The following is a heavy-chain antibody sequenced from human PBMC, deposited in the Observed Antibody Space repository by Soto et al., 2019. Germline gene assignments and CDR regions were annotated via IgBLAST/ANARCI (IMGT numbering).Heavy chain of an antibody. D-gene: IGHD3-16*01. CDR1: GFPFSSYD. CDR2: IGTAGDT. J-gene: IGHJ4*02. V-gene: IGHV3-13*01. CDR3: TRGADGFDY. Sequence: EVQLVESGGDLVQPGWSLRLSSGASGFPFSSYDFPWVRQATGKGLAWASGIGTAGDTYYEGAVKRRFIMSREKAKNNLYLQMTSRSAGDTAVYDCTRGADGFDYWGQVTLVTVSS.